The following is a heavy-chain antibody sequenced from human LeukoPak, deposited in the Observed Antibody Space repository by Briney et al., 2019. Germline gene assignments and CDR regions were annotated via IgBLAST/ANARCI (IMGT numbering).Heavy chain of an antibody. CDR3: ARGGPYDYVWGSQANFDY. V-gene: IGHV3-53*01. D-gene: IGHD3-16*01. J-gene: IGHJ4*02. CDR1: GFTVSSNY. Sequence: TGGSLRLSCAASGFTVSSNYMSWVRQAPGKGLEWVSVIYSGGSTYYADSVKGRFTISRDNSKNTLYLQMNSLRAEDTAVYYCARGGPYDYVWGSQANFDYWGQGTLVTVSS. CDR2: IYSGGST.